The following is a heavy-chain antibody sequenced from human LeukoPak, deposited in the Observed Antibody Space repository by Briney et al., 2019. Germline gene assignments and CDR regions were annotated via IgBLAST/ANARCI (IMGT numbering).Heavy chain of an antibody. CDR1: GYSINSGYY. J-gene: IGHJ4*02. CDR3: ARESDY. Sequence: SETLSLTCTVSGYSINSGYYWGWIRQPPGKGLEWIGSIYHSGSTYYNPSLKSRVTISVDTSKNQFSLKLSSVTAADTAVYYCARESDYWGQGTLVTVSS. CDR2: IYHSGST. V-gene: IGHV4-38-2*02.